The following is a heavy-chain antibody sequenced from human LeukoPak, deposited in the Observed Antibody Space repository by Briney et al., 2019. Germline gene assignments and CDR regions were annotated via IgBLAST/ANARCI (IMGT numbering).Heavy chain of an antibody. Sequence: PGGSLRLSCAASGFTFRDYYMSWIRQAPGKGPERVSYISSSGSTIYYADSVKGRFTISRDNANNSLYLQMNSLRAEDTAVYYCAREEASIAARRISYYYYMDVWGKGTTVTVSS. J-gene: IGHJ6*03. V-gene: IGHV3-11*04. D-gene: IGHD6-6*01. CDR1: GFTFRDYY. CDR2: ISSSGSTI. CDR3: AREEASIAARRISYYYYMDV.